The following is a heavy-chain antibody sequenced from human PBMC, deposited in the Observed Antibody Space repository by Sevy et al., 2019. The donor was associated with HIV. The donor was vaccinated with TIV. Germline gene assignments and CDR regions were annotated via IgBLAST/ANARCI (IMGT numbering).Heavy chain of an antibody. CDR2: LSFGCGEI. D-gene: IGHD2-8*01. Sequence: GGSLRLSCAASEFTFSKYSMSCVRQPPGKGLEWVSTLSFGCGEINHADSVKGRFTISRDNSKNSLYLQMNNLRAEDTAVYYCAREGCTKPHDYWGQGTLVTVSS. CDR1: EFTFSKYS. V-gene: IGHV3-23*01. J-gene: IGHJ4*02. CDR3: AREGCTKPHDY.